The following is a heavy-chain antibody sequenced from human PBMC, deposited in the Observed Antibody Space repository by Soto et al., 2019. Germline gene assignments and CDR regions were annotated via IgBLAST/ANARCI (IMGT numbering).Heavy chain of an antibody. Sequence: QVQLVQSGAEVKKPGASVKVSCKASGYTFTNYGITWVRQAPGQGLEWMGWVSTHNGNTKNAQNLQGRVTLTTVTSTTTAYMDLRSLRFGVTAVYYCARDLDCGSTGCYAAWFDPWGQGTLVTVSS. CDR3: ARDLDCGSTGCYAAWFDP. D-gene: IGHD2-2*01. CDR1: GYTFTNYG. CDR2: VSTHNGNT. J-gene: IGHJ5*02. V-gene: IGHV1-18*01.